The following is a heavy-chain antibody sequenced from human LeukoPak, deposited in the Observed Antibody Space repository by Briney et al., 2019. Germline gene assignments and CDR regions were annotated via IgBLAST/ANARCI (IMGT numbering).Heavy chain of an antibody. Sequence: GGSLRLSCAASGFTFSSYAMSWVRQAPGEGLEWVSLISGSGGGTYYADSVMGRFTISRDNSKNTLYLQMNSLRAEDTAVYYCAREGVDHSRGGSWYNWFDPWGQGTLVTVSS. J-gene: IGHJ5*02. V-gene: IGHV3-23*01. CDR1: GFTFSSYA. CDR3: AREGVDHSRGGSWYNWFDP. D-gene: IGHD6-13*01. CDR2: ISGSGGGT.